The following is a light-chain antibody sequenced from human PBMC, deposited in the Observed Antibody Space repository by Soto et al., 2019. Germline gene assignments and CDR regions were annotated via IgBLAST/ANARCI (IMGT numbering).Light chain of an antibody. J-gene: IGKJ1*01. V-gene: IGKV1-5*01. Sequence: DIQMTQSPSTLSASVGDRVTITCRASQSIGTWLAWYQQKPGKATKLLIYDASSLESGVPSRFSGSGSGTEFTLTISSLQPDDFAAYYCQQYNSYSRRTFGQGTKVEIE. CDR1: QSIGTW. CDR2: DAS. CDR3: QQYNSYSRRT.